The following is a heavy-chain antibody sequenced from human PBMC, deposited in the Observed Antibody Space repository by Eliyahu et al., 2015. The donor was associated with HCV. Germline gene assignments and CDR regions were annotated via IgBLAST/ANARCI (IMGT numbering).Heavy chain of an antibody. Sequence: EVQLVESGGGLVQPGGSLRLXCAASGFXFSSYSMXWVRQXPGKGXEWVSYISSSSSTIYYADXVKGRFTISRDNAKNSLYLQMNSLRDEDTAVYYCARESRGYCSGGSCYYYGMDVWGQGTTVTVSS. D-gene: IGHD2-15*01. V-gene: IGHV3-48*02. CDR1: GFXFSSYS. CDR2: ISSSSSTI. CDR3: ARESRGYCSGGSCYYYGMDV. J-gene: IGHJ6*02.